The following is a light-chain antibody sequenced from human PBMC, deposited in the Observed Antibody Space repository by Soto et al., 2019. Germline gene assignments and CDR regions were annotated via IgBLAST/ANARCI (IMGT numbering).Light chain of an antibody. CDR1: SSNIGSKT. CDR2: SDN. CDR3: AAWDDSLRVV. V-gene: IGLV1-44*01. Sequence: QSVLTQPPSASGTPGQRVIMSCSGSSSNIGSKTVNWYQHVPGTTHKLLVYSDNQRPSGVPDRFSGSKSGTSASLAISGLQSEDEADYYCAAWDDSLRVVFGGGTKLTVL. J-gene: IGLJ3*02.